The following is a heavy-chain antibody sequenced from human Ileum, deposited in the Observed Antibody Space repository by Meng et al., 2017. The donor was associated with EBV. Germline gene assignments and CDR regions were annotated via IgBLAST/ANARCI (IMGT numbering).Heavy chain of an antibody. Sequence: QIPLKESAPSVVKPTQTLTLTCTFSGFSLSTSGVGGGWIRQPPGKALEWLAMIYGQGDKHYSPSLTSRLTITKDTSKNQVVLTTTNMDSVDTATYYCALRPRQLLRGWFDSWGQGALVTVSS. CDR1: GFSLSTSGVG. CDR2: IYGQGDK. CDR3: ALRPRQLLRGWFDS. V-gene: IGHV2-5*01. D-gene: IGHD6-13*01. J-gene: IGHJ5*01.